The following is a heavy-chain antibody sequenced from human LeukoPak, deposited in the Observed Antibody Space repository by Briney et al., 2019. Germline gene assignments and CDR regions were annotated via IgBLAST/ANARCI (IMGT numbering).Heavy chain of an antibody. CDR3: ARSRGYSYGYAIRLFGY. CDR1: GFTFSSYE. D-gene: IGHD5-18*01. CDR2: ISSSGSTI. Sequence: PGGSLRLSCAASGFTFSSYEMNWVRQAPGKGLEWVSYISSSGSTIYYADSVKGRFTISRDNAKNSLYLQMNSLRAEDTAVYYCARSRGYSYGYAIRLFGYWGQGTLVTVSS. V-gene: IGHV3-48*03. J-gene: IGHJ4*02.